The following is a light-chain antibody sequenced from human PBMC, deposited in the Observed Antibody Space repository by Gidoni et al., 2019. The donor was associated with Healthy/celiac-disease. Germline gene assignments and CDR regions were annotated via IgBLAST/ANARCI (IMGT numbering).Light chain of an antibody. V-gene: IGKV1-39*01. CDR2: AAS. Sequence: DIQMTQSPSSLSASVGDRVTITCRASQSISSYLNWYQQKPGKAPKLLIYAASSLQSGVPARFSGSGSGTDFTLTIISLQPEDFATYYCQQSLTFGGGTKVEIK. CDR3: QQSLT. CDR1: QSISSY. J-gene: IGKJ4*01.